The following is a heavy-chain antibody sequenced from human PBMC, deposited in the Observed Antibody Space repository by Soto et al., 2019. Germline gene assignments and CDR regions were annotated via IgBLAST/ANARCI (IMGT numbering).Heavy chain of an antibody. D-gene: IGHD2-2*01. CDR2: IVVGSGNT. Sequence: SVKVSCKASGFTVTISAMQGVRQARGQRLEWIGWIVVGSGNTNYAQKFQERVTITRDMSTSTAYMELSSLRSEDTAVYYCAADPDIVVVPAARAPGSYYYYMDVWGKGTTVTVSS. CDR3: AADPDIVVVPAARAPGSYYYYMDV. J-gene: IGHJ6*03. CDR1: GFTVTISA. V-gene: IGHV1-58*02.